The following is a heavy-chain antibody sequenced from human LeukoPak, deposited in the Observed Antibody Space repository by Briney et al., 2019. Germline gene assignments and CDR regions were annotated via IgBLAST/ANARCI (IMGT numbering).Heavy chain of an antibody. CDR1: GFTVSSNY. V-gene: IGHV3-53*01. J-gene: IGHJ4*02. CDR2: IYSGGST. CDR3: ARVGRGSGWYPSSFDY. Sequence: GRSLRLSCAASGFTVSSNYMSWVRQAPGKGLEWVSAIYSGGSTYYADSVKGRFTISRDNSKNTLYLQMNSLRAEDTAVYYCARVGRGSGWYPSSFDYWGQGTLVTVSS. D-gene: IGHD6-19*01.